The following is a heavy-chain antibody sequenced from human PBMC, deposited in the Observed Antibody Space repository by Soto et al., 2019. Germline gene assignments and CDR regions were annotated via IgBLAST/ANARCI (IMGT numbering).Heavy chain of an antibody. V-gene: IGHV4-39*01. D-gene: IGHD5-18*01. CDR1: GGSISISSHY. Sequence: SETLSLTCTVSGGSISISSHYWGWVRQPPGQGLEWIGSIFYSGNTYDNPSLKSRVTISVDTSKNQFSLRLSSVTAADTAVYYCARGGGSYSYGSLGNSAFDYWGQGTLVTVSS. J-gene: IGHJ4*02. CDR3: ARGGGSYSYGSLGNSAFDY. CDR2: IFYSGNT.